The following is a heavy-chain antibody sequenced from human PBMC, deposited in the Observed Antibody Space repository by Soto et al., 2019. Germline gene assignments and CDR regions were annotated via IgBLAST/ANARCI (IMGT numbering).Heavy chain of an antibody. CDR2: ITPSGGST. V-gene: IGHV3-23*01. CDR1: GFTFSTYA. D-gene: IGHD4-17*01. Sequence: GGSLRLSCAASGFTFSTYAMNWVRQAPGKGLEWVSSITPSGGSTYYADSVKGRFTISRDNSKNMVYLQMNSLSAEDTALYYCAKDAPGGYGDIFLVYGDWGRGTLVTVSS. J-gene: IGHJ4*02. CDR3: AKDAPGGYGDIFLVYGD.